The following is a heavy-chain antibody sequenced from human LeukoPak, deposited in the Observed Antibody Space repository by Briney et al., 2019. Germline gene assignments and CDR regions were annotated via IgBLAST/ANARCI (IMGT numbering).Heavy chain of an antibody. J-gene: IGHJ4*02. CDR1: GGSFSGYY. CDR2: INDSGRS. V-gene: IGHV4-34*01. Sequence: SETLSLTCGVYGGSFSGYYWSWIRQPPGKGLEWIGEINDSGRSNYKSSLKSRVTTSVDTSKDQFSLKLTSVTAADTAVYYCARVRRTLEYFTYYFDFWGQGTLVTVSS. D-gene: IGHD3-3*01. CDR3: ARVRRTLEYFTYYFDF.